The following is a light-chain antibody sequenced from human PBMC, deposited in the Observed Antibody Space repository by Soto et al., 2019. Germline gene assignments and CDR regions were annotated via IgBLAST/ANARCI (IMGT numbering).Light chain of an antibody. CDR1: QSVSSK. CDR3: QQLERYPST. J-gene: IGKJ4*01. CDR2: GAS. Sequence: EIVMTQSPATLSLSPGERSTLSFMASQSVSSKLAWYQQKPGQAPRLLIYGASTRATGIPARFSGSGSGTEFTLTISSLQPEDFATYYCQQLERYPSTFGGGTKVDI. V-gene: IGKV3-15*01.